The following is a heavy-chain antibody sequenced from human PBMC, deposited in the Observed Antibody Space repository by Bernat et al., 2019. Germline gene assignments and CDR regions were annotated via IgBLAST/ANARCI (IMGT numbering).Heavy chain of an antibody. CDR3: ARIVNQLLSVYMDV. J-gene: IGHJ6*03. D-gene: IGHD2-2*01. Sequence: QVQLQQWGAGLLKPSETLSLTCAVYGGSFSGYYWSWIRQPPGKGLEWIGEINHSGSTNYNPSLKSRVTISVDTSKNQFSLKLSSVTAADTAVYYCARIVNQLLSVYMDVWGKGTTVTVSS. CDR1: GGSFSGYY. V-gene: IGHV4-34*01. CDR2: INHSGST.